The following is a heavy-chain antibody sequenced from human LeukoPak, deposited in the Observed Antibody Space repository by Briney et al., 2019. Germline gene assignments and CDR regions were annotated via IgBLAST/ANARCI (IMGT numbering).Heavy chain of an antibody. CDR2: INGSGILT. CDR1: GFTFSNYA. V-gene: IGHV3-23*01. Sequence: PGGSLRLSCAASGFTFSNYAMNWVRQAPGKGLEWVSTINGSGILTYYADSVKGRFTISRDNAKNSLYPQMNSLRAEDTAVYYCARGYCSSTSCFNFDYWGQGTLVTVSS. CDR3: ARGYCSSTSCFNFDY. D-gene: IGHD2-2*01. J-gene: IGHJ4*02.